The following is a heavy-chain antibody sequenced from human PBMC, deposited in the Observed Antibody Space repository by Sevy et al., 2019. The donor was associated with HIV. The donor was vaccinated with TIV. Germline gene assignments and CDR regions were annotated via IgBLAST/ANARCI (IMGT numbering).Heavy chain of an antibody. Sequence: SETLSLTCTVSGGSVNSGDYYWSWIRQPPGKGLEWLGYIYYSGSSKYNPSLKSRVTISLDTSKNQFSLKMSSVTTADTAVYYCARDDPVMNAFDIWGQGTMVTVSS. V-gene: IGHV4-61*08. D-gene: IGHD3-16*01. CDR1: GGSVNSGDYY. CDR3: ARDDPVMNAFDI. J-gene: IGHJ3*02. CDR2: IYYSGSS.